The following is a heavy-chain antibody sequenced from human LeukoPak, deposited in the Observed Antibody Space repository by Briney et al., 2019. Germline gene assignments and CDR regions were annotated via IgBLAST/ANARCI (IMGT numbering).Heavy chain of an antibody. J-gene: IGHJ4*02. CDR2: INSDGSST. CDR1: GFTFSSYW. V-gene: IGHV3-74*01. CDR3: ARDGRGWLTSPKVDC. Sequence: GGSLRLSCAASGFTFSSYWMHWVRQAPGKGLVWVSRINSDGSSTSYADSVKGRFTISRDNAKNTLYLQMNSLRAEDTAVYYCARDGRGWLTSPKVDCWGQGTLVTVSS. D-gene: IGHD5-12*01.